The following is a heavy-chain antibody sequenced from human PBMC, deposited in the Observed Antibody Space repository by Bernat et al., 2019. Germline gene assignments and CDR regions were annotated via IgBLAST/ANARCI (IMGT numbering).Heavy chain of an antibody. V-gene: IGHV3-30*18. J-gene: IGHJ4*02. CDR2: ISYDGSNK. Sequence: QVQLVESGGGVVQPGRSLRLSCAAPGFTFSSYGMHWVRQAPGKGLEWVAVISYDGSNKYYADSVKGRFTISSDNSKNTLYLQMNSLRAEDTAVYYCAKDRRVTTCLDYWGQGTLVTVSS. CDR1: GFTFSSYG. CDR3: AKDRRVTTCLDY. D-gene: IGHD4-17*01.